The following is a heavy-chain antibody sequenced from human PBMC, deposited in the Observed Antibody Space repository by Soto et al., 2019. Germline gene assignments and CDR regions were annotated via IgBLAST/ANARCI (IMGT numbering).Heavy chain of an antibody. D-gene: IGHD3-22*01. V-gene: IGHV4-34*01. CDR2: INHSGST. CDR1: GGSFSGYY. CDR3: ASTGGDYYDSSGYYSVFDY. J-gene: IGHJ4*02. Sequence: KTSETLSLTCAVYGGSFSGYYWSWIRQPPGKGLEWIGEINHSGSTNYNPSLKSRVTISVDTSKNQFSLKLSSVTAADTAVYYCASTGGDYYDSSGYYSVFDYWGQGTLVTVSS.